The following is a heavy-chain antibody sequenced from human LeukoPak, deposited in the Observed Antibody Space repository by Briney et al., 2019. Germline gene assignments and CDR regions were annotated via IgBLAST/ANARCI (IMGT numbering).Heavy chain of an antibody. D-gene: IGHD3-10*01. J-gene: IGHJ5*02. CDR1: GFTFSTAW. CDR3: AKDYSKTSYYGSGTYYRPNWFDP. V-gene: IGHV3-30*18. Sequence: GGSLRLSCAASGFTFSTAWMSWVRQAPGKGLEWVAVISYDGSNKYYADSVKGRFTISRDNSKDTLYLQMNSLRAEDTAVYYCAKDYSKTSYYGSGTYYRPNWFDPWGQGTLVTVSS. CDR2: ISYDGSNK.